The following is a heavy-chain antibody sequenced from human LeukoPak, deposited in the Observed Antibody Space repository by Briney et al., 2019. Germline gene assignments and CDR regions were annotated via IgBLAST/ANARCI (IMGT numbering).Heavy chain of an antibody. CDR2: ISGSGGST. CDR3: AKGARVTIFGVVKTPFDY. Sequence: PGGSLRLSCAASGFTFSSYAMSWVRQAPGKGLEWVSAISGSGGSTYYADSVKGRFTISRDNSKNTLYLQMNSLRAEDTAVYYCAKGARVTIFGVVKTPFDYWGQGTLVTVSS. V-gene: IGHV3-23*01. CDR1: GFTFSSYA. D-gene: IGHD3-3*01. J-gene: IGHJ4*02.